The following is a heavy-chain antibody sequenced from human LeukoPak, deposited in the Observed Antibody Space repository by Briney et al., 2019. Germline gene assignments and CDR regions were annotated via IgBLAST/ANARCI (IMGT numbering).Heavy chain of an antibody. D-gene: IGHD4-17*01. V-gene: IGHV3-7*01. CDR1: GFTFSSYW. J-gene: IGHJ6*03. CDR2: IKQDGSEK. CDR3: AREVTTGDYYMDV. Sequence: PGGSLRLSCAASGFTFSSYWMSWVRRAPGKGLEWVANIKQDGSEKYYVDSVEGRFTISRGNAKNSLYLQMNSLRAEDTAVYYCAREVTTGDYYMDVWGKGTTVTVSS.